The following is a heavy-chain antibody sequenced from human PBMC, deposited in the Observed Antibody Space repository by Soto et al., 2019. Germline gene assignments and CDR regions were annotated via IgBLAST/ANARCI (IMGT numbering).Heavy chain of an antibody. CDR1: GFTFSSYG. V-gene: IGHV3-30*18. CDR3: AKDELPSGYYYGMDV. J-gene: IGHJ6*02. D-gene: IGHD1-7*01. Sequence: QVQLVESGGGVVQPGRSLRLSCAASGFTFSSYGMHWVRQAPGKGLEWVAVISYDGSNKYYADSVKGRFTISRDNSKNTLDLQMNSLRAEDTAVYYCAKDELPSGYYYGMDVWGQGTTVTVSS. CDR2: ISYDGSNK.